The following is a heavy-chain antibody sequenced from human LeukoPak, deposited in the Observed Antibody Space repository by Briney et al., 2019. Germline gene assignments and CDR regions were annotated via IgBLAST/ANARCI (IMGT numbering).Heavy chain of an antibody. J-gene: IGHJ4*02. CDR1: GGTYSSYA. V-gene: IGHV1-69*13. D-gene: IGHD3-22*01. CDR2: TIPIFGTA. Sequence: SVKVSCKASGGTYSSYAISWVRQAPGQWLEWMGRTIPIFGTANYAQKFQGRVTITADESTSTAYMELSSLRSEDTAVYYCARVRYYDSSGYYPFDYWGQGTLVTVSS. CDR3: ARVRYYDSSGYYPFDY.